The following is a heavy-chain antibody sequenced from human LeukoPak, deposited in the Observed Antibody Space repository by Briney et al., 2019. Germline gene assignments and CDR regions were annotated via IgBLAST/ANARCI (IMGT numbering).Heavy chain of an antibody. V-gene: IGHV1-18*01. Sequence: ASVKVSCKASGYTFTSYGISWVRQAPGQGLEWMGWISAYNGNTNYAQKLQGRVTMTTDTSTSTAYMELRSLRSDDTAVYYCARPIFPYSGYDYGYWGQGTLVTVSS. D-gene: IGHD5-12*01. CDR1: GYTFTSYG. CDR3: ARPIFPYSGYDYGY. CDR2: ISAYNGNT. J-gene: IGHJ4*02.